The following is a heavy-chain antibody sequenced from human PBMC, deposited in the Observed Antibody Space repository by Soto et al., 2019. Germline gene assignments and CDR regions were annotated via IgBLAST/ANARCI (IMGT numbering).Heavy chain of an antibody. CDR1: GYSFTSYW. Sequence: PGESLKISCKGSGYSFTSYWISWVRQMPGKGLEWMGRIDPSDSYTNYSPSFQGHVTISADKSISTAYLQWSSLKASDTAMYYCARIGLRYSSSDYYYGMDVWGQGTTVTVSS. CDR2: IDPSDSYT. D-gene: IGHD6-6*01. J-gene: IGHJ6*02. CDR3: ARIGLRYSSSDYYYGMDV. V-gene: IGHV5-10-1*01.